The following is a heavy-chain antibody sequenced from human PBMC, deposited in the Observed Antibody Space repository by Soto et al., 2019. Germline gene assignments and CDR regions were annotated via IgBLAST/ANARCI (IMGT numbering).Heavy chain of an antibody. CDR3: ARHLHPTTGYCPSTSCYHFDY. D-gene: IGHD2-2*01. J-gene: IGHJ4*02. V-gene: IGHV4-39*01. CDR1: GDSISSSLYY. Sequence: PPETLSLTCTVSGDSISSSLYYWGWVRHPPGKGLEWIGSIYYRGSTYYSPSLKSRVTISVDTSKNQFSLKLSSVTAADTAVYYCARHLHPTTGYCPSTSCYHFDYWGQGTLVTVSS. CDR2: IYYRGST.